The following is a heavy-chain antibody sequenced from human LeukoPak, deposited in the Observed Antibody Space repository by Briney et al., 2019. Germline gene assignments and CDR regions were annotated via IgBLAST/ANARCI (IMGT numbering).Heavy chain of an antibody. V-gene: IGHV3-30*02. CDR3: AGYCSSTSCQRGAFDI. CDR2: IRYDGSNK. Sequence: GGSLRLSCAASGFTFSSYGMHWVRQAPGKGLEWVAFIRYDGSNKYYADSVKGRFTISRDNSKNTLYLQMNSLRAEDTAVYYCAGYCSSTSCQRGAFDIWGQGTMVTVSS. CDR1: GFTFSSYG. J-gene: IGHJ3*02. D-gene: IGHD2-2*01.